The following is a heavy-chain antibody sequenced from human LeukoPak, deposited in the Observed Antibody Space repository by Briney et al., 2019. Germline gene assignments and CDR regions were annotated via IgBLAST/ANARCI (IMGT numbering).Heavy chain of an antibody. J-gene: IGHJ4*02. CDR1: GFTFSSYW. CDR2: INQDGSEQ. CDR3: ARIIVVRCFDY. Sequence: GGSLRLSCAASGFTFSSYWMSWVRQAPGKGLEWVANINQDGSEQYYVDSVKGRFAISRDNAKNSLYLQMNSLRAEDTAVYYCARIIVVRCFDYWGQGTLVTVSS. V-gene: IGHV3-7*01. D-gene: IGHD2-21*01.